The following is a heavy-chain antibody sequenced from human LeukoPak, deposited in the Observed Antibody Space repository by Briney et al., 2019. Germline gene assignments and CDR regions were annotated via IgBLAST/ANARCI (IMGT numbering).Heavy chain of an antibody. J-gene: IGHJ5*02. Sequence: SETLSLTCTVSGGSISSYYWSWIRQPPEKGLEWIGYIYYSGSTNYNPSLKSRVTISVDTSKNQFSLKLSSVTAADTAVYYCARGTHSRIPDIVVVPAAHRGWFDPWGQGTLVTVSS. D-gene: IGHD2-2*01. CDR2: IYYSGST. CDR1: GGSISSYY. CDR3: ARGTHSRIPDIVVVPAAHRGWFDP. V-gene: IGHV4-59*01.